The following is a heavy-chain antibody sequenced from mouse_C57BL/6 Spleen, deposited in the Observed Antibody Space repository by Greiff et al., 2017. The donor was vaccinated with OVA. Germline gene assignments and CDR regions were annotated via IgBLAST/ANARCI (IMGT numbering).Heavy chain of an antibody. V-gene: IGHV14-2*01. J-gene: IGHJ2*01. D-gene: IGHD2-4*01. CDR2: IDPADGET. Sequence: EVQLQQSGAELVKPGASVKLSCTASGFNIKDYYMHWVKQRPEQGLEWIGRIDPADGETKSAPNFQGKATITADKSSNTAHLQLSSLTSEDTADYYCSINYAYLDDWGKGTTLSAAS. CDR3: SINYAYLDD. CDR1: GFNIKDYY.